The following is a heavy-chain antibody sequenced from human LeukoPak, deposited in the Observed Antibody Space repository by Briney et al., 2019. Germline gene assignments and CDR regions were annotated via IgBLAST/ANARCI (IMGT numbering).Heavy chain of an antibody. J-gene: IGHJ4*02. V-gene: IGHV3-7*01. CDR1: GFTFSNYW. D-gene: IGHD2-15*01. CDR3: ATVAGDCSGGRCYLLRFDY. Sequence: GGSLRLSCAASGFTFSNYWMSWVRQAPGKGLEWVANIKLVGSEKDYVDSVKGRFTISRDNAKNSLYLQMNSLRGDDTAVYYCATVAGDCSGGRCYLLRFDYWGQGTLVTVSS. CDR2: IKLVGSEK.